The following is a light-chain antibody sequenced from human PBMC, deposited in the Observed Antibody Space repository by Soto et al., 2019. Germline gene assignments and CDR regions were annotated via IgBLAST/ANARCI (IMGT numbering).Light chain of an antibody. CDR1: PGNNCR. Sequence: QMNQSSFPPSASGGGQVHITCPARPGNNCRVAWYQQKPGKAPKLLSYKASSLESGVPSRFSGSGSGTEFTLTISSLQPDDFATYYCQQYNSYPMYTFGQGTKLEIK. CDR3: QQYNSYPMYT. J-gene: IGKJ2*01. CDR2: KAS. V-gene: IGKV1-5*03.